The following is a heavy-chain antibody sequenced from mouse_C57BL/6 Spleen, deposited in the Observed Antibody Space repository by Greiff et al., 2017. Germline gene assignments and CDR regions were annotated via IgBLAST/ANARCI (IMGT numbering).Heavy chain of an antibody. D-gene: IGHD2-5*01. CDR1: GFNIKDDY. J-gene: IGHJ3*01. CDR2: IDPENGDT. Sequence: VQLKESGAELVRPGASVKLSCTASGFNIKDDYMHWVKPRPEQGLEWIGWIDPENGDTEYASKFQGKATITADTSSNTAYLQLSSLTSEDTAVYYCTMAYYSNCFAYWGQGTLVTVSA. CDR3: TMAYYSNCFAY. V-gene: IGHV14-4*01.